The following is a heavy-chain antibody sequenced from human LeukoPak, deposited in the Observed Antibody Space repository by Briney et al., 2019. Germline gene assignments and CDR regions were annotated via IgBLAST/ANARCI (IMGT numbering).Heavy chain of an antibody. CDR3: AKDLHWYDSSGYHSRPDRY. CDR2: IRYDGSNK. J-gene: IGHJ4*02. V-gene: IGHV3-30*02. Sequence: GGSLRLSCAASGFTFSGYGMHWVRLAPGKGLEWVAFIRYDGSNKYYADSVKGRFTISRDNSKNTLYLQMNSLRAEDTAVYYCAKDLHWYDSSGYHSRPDRYWGQGTLVTVSS. D-gene: IGHD3-22*01. CDR1: GFTFSGYG.